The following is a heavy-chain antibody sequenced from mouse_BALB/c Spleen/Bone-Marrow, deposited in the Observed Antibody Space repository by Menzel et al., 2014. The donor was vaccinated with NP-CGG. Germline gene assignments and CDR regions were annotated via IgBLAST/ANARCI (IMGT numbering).Heavy chain of an antibody. J-gene: IGHJ2*01. CDR1: GYSFSSYW. CDR3: ARCDGQRDFDY. D-gene: IGHD2-3*01. CDR2: IHPSDSET. V-gene: IGHV1-61*01. Sequence: VKLVESGAELVRPGGSVKLSCKASGYSFSSYWMNWVKQRPGQGLEWIGMIHPSDSETRLNQIFKDKATLTVDKSSSTAYMQLSSPTSEDSAVYYCARCDGQRDFDYWGQGTTLTVSS.